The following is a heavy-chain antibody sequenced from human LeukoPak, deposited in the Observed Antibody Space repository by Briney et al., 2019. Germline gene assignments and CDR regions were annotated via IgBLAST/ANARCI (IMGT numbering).Heavy chain of an antibody. CDR1: GYTFTSYY. CDR2: INPSGGST. CDR3: ARGYCSSTSCYIIDY. V-gene: IGHV1-46*01. D-gene: IGHD2-2*02. Sequence: ASVKVSCKASGYTFTSYYTHWVRQAPGQGLEWMGIINPSGGSTSYAQKFQGRVTMTRDTSTSTVYMELSSLRSEDTAVYYCARGYCSSTSCYIIDYWGQGTLVTVSS. J-gene: IGHJ4*02.